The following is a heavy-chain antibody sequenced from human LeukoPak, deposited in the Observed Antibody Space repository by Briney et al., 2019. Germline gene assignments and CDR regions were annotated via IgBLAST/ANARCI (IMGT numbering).Heavy chain of an antibody. CDR3: ARWRSYSSGWGVFDY. Sequence: NPSETLSLTCTVSGGSVSSGSYYWSWIRQPPGKGLEWIGYIYCSGSTNYNPSLKSRVTISVDTSKNQFSLKLSSVTAADTAVYYCARWRSYSSGWGVFDYWGQGTLVTVSS. D-gene: IGHD6-19*01. CDR1: GGSVSSGSYY. V-gene: IGHV4-61*01. J-gene: IGHJ4*02. CDR2: IYCSGST.